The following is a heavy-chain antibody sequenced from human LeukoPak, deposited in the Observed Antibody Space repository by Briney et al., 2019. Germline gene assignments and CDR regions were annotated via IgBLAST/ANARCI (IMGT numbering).Heavy chain of an antibody. Sequence: GGSLRLSCAASGFTFDDYSMHWVRQSPGKRLEWLSGLGWNGDIIDYADSVKGRFTISRDNAKNSLYLQMDSLKTEDTALYYCAKGSLIAASGTLFDFWGQGTRVTVSS. J-gene: IGHJ4*02. CDR3: AKGSLIAASGTLFDF. D-gene: IGHD6-13*01. V-gene: IGHV3-9*01. CDR1: GFTFDDYS. CDR2: LGWNGDII.